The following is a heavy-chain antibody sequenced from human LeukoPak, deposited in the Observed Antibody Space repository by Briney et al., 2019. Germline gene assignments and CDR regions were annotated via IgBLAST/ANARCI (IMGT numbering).Heavy chain of an antibody. CDR2: IYHSGGT. V-gene: IGHV4-30-2*01. CDR1: GDSISSGGYS. Sequence: SQTLSLTCAVSGDSISSGGYSWSWIRQPPGKGLEWIGYIYHSGGTYYNPSLKSRVSMSVDRSKNQFSLKLSSVTAADTAVYYCARGSVETYYYSTSGQGFFQHWGQGTLVTVSS. J-gene: IGHJ1*01. CDR3: ARGSVETYYYSTSGQGFFQH. D-gene: IGHD3-22*01.